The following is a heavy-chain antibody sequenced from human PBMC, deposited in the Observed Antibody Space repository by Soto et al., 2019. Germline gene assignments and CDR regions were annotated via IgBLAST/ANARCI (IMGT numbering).Heavy chain of an antibody. CDR3: ARGFDYGDYGMDV. V-gene: IGHV3-7*03. Sequence: PGGSLRLSCAASGFTFSSYWMSWVRQAPGKGLEWVANIKQDGSEKYYVDSVKGRFTISRDNAKNSLYLQMNSLRAEDTAVYHCARGFDYGDYGMDVWGQGTTVTVSS. D-gene: IGHD4-17*01. CDR1: GFTFSSYW. CDR2: IKQDGSEK. J-gene: IGHJ6*02.